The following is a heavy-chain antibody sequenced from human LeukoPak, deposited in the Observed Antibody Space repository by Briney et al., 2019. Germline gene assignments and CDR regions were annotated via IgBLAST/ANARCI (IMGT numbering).Heavy chain of an antibody. Sequence: PGGSLRLSCATSGFTFSSYGMNWVRQAPGKGLEWISYITTSGTSAYYAGSVKGRFTISRDNGKTALSLQMSSLRAEDTAVYYCVVHSATSCYWGQGTLVTVSS. J-gene: IGHJ4*02. D-gene: IGHD1-26*01. CDR3: VVHSATSCY. CDR1: GFTFSSYG. CDR2: ITTSGTSA. V-gene: IGHV3-48*03.